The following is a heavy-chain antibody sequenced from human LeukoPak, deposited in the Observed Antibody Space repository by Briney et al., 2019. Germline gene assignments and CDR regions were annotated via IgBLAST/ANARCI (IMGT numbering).Heavy chain of an antibody. CDR3: ARDKQWLADY. Sequence: SQTLSLTCAISGDSVSRNNAGWSWIRQSPSRGLEWLGRTYYRSKWYNDYAVSVKSRITINPDTSKNQFSLQLNSVTPEDTAVYYCARDKQWLADYWGQGTLVTVSS. J-gene: IGHJ4*02. D-gene: IGHD6-19*01. V-gene: IGHV6-1*01. CDR1: GDSVSRNNAG. CDR2: TYYRSKWYN.